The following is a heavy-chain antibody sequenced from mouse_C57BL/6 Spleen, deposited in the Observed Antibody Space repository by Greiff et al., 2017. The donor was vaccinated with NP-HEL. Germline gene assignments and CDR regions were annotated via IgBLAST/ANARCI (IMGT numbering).Heavy chain of an antibody. Sequence: EVQVVESGGGLVKPGGSLKLSCAASGFTFSSYAMSWVRQTPEKRLEWVATISDGGSYTYYPDNVKGRFTISRDNAKNNLYLQMSHLKSEDTAMYYCARDRLDFDYWGQGTTLTVSS. CDR1: GFTFSSYA. D-gene: IGHD2-2*01. V-gene: IGHV5-4*01. CDR2: ISDGGSYT. CDR3: ARDRLDFDY. J-gene: IGHJ2*01.